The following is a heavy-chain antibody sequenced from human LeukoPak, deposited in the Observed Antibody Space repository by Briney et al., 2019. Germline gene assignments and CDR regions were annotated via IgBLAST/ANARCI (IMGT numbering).Heavy chain of an antibody. J-gene: IGHJ4*02. Sequence: ASVKVSCKASGYTFTSYYMHWVRQAPGQGLEWMGIIHPSGGSTSYAQKFQGRVTMTRDTSTSTVYMELSSLRSEDTAVYYCARSIVVVTEFDYWGQGTLVTVSS. CDR1: GYTFTSYY. V-gene: IGHV1-46*01. D-gene: IGHD2-21*02. CDR3: ARSIVVVTEFDY. CDR2: IHPSGGST.